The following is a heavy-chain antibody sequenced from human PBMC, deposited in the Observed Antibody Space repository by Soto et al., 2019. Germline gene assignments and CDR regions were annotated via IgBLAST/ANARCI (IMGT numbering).Heavy chain of an antibody. J-gene: IGHJ5*02. D-gene: IGHD2-2*01. Sequence: PSETLSLTGTVSGGSISSSSYYWGWIRQPPGKGLEWIGSIYYSGSTYYNPSLKSRVTISVDTSKNQFSLKLSSVTAADTAVYYCARHYSPAANWFDPFGQGTLVTFSS. CDR2: IYYSGST. V-gene: IGHV4-39*01. CDR1: GGSISSSSYY. CDR3: ARHYSPAANWFDP.